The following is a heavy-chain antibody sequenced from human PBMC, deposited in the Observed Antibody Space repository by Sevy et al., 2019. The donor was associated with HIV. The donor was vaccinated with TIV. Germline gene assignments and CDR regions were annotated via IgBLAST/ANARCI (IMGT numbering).Heavy chain of an antibody. Sequence: ASVKVSCEASGYTFTSYGISWVRQAPGQGLEWMGWISAYTGSTHYAQKLQGRVIMTTDTSTSTAYLELRSLRSDDTAAYYCARDSESSAWDAFDIWGQGTMVTVSS. J-gene: IGHJ3*02. D-gene: IGHD6-19*01. V-gene: IGHV1-18*01. CDR3: ARDSESSAWDAFDI. CDR2: ISAYTGST. CDR1: GYTFTSYG.